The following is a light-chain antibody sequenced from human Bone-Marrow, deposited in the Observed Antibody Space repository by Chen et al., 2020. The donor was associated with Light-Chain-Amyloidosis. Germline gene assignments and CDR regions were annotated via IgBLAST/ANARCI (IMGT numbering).Light chain of an antibody. J-gene: IGLJ2*01. CDR2: EVS. CDR3: CSYAGSSTHVV. V-gene: IGLV2-23*02. CDR1: SSDVGSDNL. Sequence: QSALTQPASVSGSPGQSITISCTGTSSDVGSDNLVSWYQQHPGNAPKLMIYEVSKRPSGVSNRFSGSKSGTTAFLTISGLQAEDAADYYCCSYAGSSTHVVFGGGTKLTVL.